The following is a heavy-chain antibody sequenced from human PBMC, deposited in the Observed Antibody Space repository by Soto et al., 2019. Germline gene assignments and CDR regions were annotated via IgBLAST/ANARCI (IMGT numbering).Heavy chain of an antibody. CDR3: ARGGGGSCDWHFDL. CDR1: DVSVSVTCYY. CDR2: IYYTGST. D-gene: IGHD2-15*01. V-gene: IGHV4-61*03. Sequence: QVQLQEAGPGLVKPSETLSLTCTVSDVSVSVTCYYWSWIRPSPGKGLEWIGYIYYTGSTDYNPSLKSRVTMSVDTSMNHFSLKLSSVTASDTAFYYCARGGGGSCDWHFDLWGRGTLVTVSS. J-gene: IGHJ2*01.